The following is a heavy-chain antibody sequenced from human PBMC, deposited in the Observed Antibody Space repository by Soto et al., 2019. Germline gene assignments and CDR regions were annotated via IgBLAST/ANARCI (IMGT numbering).Heavy chain of an antibody. CDR3: AKALPDIVVVVVVVPFDAFDI. J-gene: IGHJ3*02. Sequence: GGPLRLSCAASGFTFSSYAMSWVRQAPGKGLEWVSAISGSGGSTYYADSVKGRFTISRDNSKNTLYLQMNSLRAEDTAVYYCAKALPDIVVVVVVVPFDAFDIWGQGTMVTVSS. CDR1: GFTFSSYA. D-gene: IGHD2-15*01. V-gene: IGHV3-23*01. CDR2: ISGSGGST.